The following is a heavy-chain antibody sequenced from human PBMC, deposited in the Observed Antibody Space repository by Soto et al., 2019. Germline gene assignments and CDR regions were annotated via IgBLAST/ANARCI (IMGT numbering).Heavy chain of an antibody. J-gene: IGHJ4*02. V-gene: IGHV4-30-4*01. CDR2: IYYSGST. Sequence: SETLSLTCTVYGGSISSGDYYWSWIRQPPGKGLEWIAYIYYSGSTYFNPSLKSRVTISVDTSKNQFSLKLSSVTAADTAVYHCARENYSSSHFDYWGQGTRVTVSS. CDR1: GGSISSGDYY. CDR3: ARENYSSSHFDY. D-gene: IGHD6-6*01.